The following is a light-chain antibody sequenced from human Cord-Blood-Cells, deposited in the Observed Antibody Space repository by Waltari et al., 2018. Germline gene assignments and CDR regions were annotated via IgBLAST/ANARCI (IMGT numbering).Light chain of an antibody. J-gene: IGKJ1*01. CDR2: KAS. Sequence: DIQMTQSPSTLSASVGARVTLTCRASQSISSWLAWYQQKPGKAPKLLIYKASSLESGVPSRFSGSGAGTEFTLTISSLQPDDFATYYCQQYNSYSGTFGQGTKVEIK. CDR3: QQYNSYSGT. V-gene: IGKV1-5*03. CDR1: QSISSW.